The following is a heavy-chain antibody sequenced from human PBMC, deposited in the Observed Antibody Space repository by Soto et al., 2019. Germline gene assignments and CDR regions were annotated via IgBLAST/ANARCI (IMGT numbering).Heavy chain of an antibody. CDR1: GFTFSSNA. Sequence: PGGSLRLSCAASGFTFSSNAMHWVRQAPGKGLEGVAVLSYDGSNKYYADSVKGRFTISRDNSKNTLYLQMDSLRTEDTALYYCARDVESGSSQYYYYFYGMDVWGQGTTVTVSS. D-gene: IGHD1-26*01. CDR2: LSYDGSNK. J-gene: IGHJ6*02. V-gene: IGHV3-30-3*01. CDR3: ARDVESGSSQYYYYFYGMDV.